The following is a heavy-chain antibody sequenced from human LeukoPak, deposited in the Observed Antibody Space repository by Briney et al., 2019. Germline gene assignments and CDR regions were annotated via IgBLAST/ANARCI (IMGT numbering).Heavy chain of an antibody. CDR1: GFTFSSYS. J-gene: IGHJ4*02. CDR3: ARDGDGYNSPFDY. CDR2: ISSSSSYI. Sequence: GGSLRLSCAASGFTFSSYSMNWVRQAPGKGLEWVSSISSSSSYIYYADSVKGRFTISRDNAKNSLYLQMNSLRAEDTAVYFCARDGDGYNSPFDYWGQGTLVTVSS. D-gene: IGHD5-24*01. V-gene: IGHV3-21*01.